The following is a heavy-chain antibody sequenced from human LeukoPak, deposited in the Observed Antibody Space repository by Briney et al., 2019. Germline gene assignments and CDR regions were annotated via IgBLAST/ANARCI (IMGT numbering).Heavy chain of an antibody. CDR2: FNHRGNT. J-gene: IGHJ4*02. CDR1: VGSFSGYY. Sequence: SSETLSLTCAVYVGSFSGYYWTWIRQAPGKGLEWICEFNHRGNTNYNPPLESRVTISIDTSKNHFSLNLSSVTAADTAVYYCARCLQVSYYYGSSGYDYWGQGSLATVSS. D-gene: IGHD3-10*01. CDR3: ARCLQVSYYYGSSGYDY. V-gene: IGHV4-34*01.